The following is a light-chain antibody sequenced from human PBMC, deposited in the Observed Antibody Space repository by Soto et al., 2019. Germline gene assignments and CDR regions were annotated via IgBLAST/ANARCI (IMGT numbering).Light chain of an antibody. J-gene: IGLJ1*01. CDR2: EVS. Sequence: QSALTQPPSASGSPGQSVTISCTGTSSDVGGYNYVSWYQQHPGKASKLMIYEVSKRPSGVPDRFSGSKSGNTASLTVSGLHAEDEADYYCSSYAGTNSYVFGTGTKLTVL. CDR3: SSYAGTNSYV. CDR1: SSDVGGYNY. V-gene: IGLV2-8*01.